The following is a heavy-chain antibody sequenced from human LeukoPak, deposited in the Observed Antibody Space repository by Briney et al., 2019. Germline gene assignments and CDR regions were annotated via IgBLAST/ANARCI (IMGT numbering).Heavy chain of an antibody. CDR1: GYTFTSYD. Sequence: ASVKVSCKASGYTFTSYDINWVRQATGQGLEWMGWMNPNSGNTGYAQKFQGRVTMTRNTSISTAYMELSSLRSEDTAVYYCARAGYSNYGLDYWGQGTLVTVSS. V-gene: IGHV1-8*01. CDR2: MNPNSGNT. D-gene: IGHD4-11*01. J-gene: IGHJ4*02. CDR3: ARAGYSNYGLDY.